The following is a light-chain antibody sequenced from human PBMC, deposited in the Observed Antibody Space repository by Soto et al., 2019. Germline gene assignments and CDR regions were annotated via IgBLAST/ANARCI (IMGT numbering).Light chain of an antibody. V-gene: IGKV3-20*01. CDR1: QSVSSNY. Sequence: EIVLTQSPGTLSLSPGERATLSCRASQSVSSNYLARYQQKPGQAPRLLIYAASTRATGIPDRFSGSGSGTDFTLTISRLEPEDFAVYYCQQYGRSPPLIFGGGTKVEIK. J-gene: IGKJ4*01. CDR2: AAS. CDR3: QQYGRSPPLI.